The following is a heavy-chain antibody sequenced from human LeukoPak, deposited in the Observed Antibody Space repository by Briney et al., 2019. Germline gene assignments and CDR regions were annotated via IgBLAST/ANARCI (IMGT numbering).Heavy chain of an antibody. CDR3: ARDRGWGAVAGTYYYYYYGMDV. CDR1: GDSVSSNSVT. J-gene: IGHJ6*02. V-gene: IGHV6-1*01. Sequence: SQTLSLTCAISGDSVSSNSVTWNWIRQSPSRGLEWLGRTYYRSKWYNDYAVSVKSRITINPDTFKNQFSLQLNSVTPEDTAVYYCARDRGWGAVAGTYYYYYYGMDVWGQGTTVTVSS. CDR2: TYYRSKWYN. D-gene: IGHD6-19*01.